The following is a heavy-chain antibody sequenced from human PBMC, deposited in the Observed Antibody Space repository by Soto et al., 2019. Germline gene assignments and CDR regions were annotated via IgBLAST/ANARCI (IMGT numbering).Heavy chain of an antibody. CDR1: GGSISSTNW. CDR3: ARVGPGVALDS. CDR2: IYPSGST. V-gene: IGHV4-4*02. Sequence: QVQLQESGPGLVKPSGTLSLTCTVSGGSISSTNWWSWVRQSPGKGLEWIGQIYPSGSTSYNPSLKSRVILSLDKAKNQCSLKLSSVTAAGTAVYYCARVGPGVALDSWGQGTLVTVPS. J-gene: IGHJ4*02. D-gene: IGHD2-8*01.